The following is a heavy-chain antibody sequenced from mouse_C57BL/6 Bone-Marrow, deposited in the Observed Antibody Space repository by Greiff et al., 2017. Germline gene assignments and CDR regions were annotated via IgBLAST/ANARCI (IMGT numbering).Heavy chain of an antibody. V-gene: IGHV1-11*01. CDR2: IYPVSGET. D-gene: IGHD2-4*01. CDR1: GYTFTDHI. Sequence: QVQLKESGAELASPGASVTLSCKASGYTFTDHIMNWVKKRPGQGLEWIGRIYPVSGETNYNQKFMGKATFSVDRSSSTVYMGLNSLTSEDPAVYYCARSTMITTTGDYYAMDYWGQGTSVTVAS. CDR3: ARSTMITTTGDYYAMDY. J-gene: IGHJ4*01.